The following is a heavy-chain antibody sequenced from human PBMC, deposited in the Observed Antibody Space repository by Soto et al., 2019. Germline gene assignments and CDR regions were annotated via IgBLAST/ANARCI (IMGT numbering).Heavy chain of an antibody. J-gene: IGHJ5*02. CDR2: INPNNGNT. CDR1: GYTFTSYD. CDR3: ARTSSATRGGFDP. Sequence: ASVKVSCKASGYTFTSYDINWVRQATGQGLEWMGWINPNNGNTGYAQKFQGRVTMTRDTSINTAYMELSSLRSEDTAVYFCARTSSATRGGFDPWGQGTLVTVPS. D-gene: IGHD3-10*01. V-gene: IGHV1-8*01.